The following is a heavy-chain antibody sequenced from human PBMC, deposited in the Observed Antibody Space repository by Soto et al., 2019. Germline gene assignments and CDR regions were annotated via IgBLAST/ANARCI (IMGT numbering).Heavy chain of an antibody. J-gene: IGHJ4*02. CDR3: AKSDLRYCTGGSCRYYYFDS. CDR2: ISGSGGTT. D-gene: IGHD2-15*01. V-gene: IGHV3-23*01. Sequence: EVQLLESGGGLVQPGGSLRLSCAASGFTFSNYAMIWVRQAPGKGLEWVSVISGSGGTTHYADSVKGRFTISRDNSKSTLHLLLNDLRAEDTAVYYCAKSDLRYCTGGSCRYYYFDSWGQGPLVTVSS. CDR1: GFTFSNYA.